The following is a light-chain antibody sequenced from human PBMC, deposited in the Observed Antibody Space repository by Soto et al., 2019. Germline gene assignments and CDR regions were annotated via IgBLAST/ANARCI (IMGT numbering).Light chain of an antibody. CDR2: DSN. Sequence: QSVLTQPPSVSAAPGQKVTISYSGSSSNIGNNYVSWYQQLPGTAPKLLIYDSNKRPSGIPDRFSGSKSGTSATLGITGPQTGDEADYYCGTWDSSLSAVVFGGGTKLTVL. V-gene: IGLV1-51*01. CDR3: GTWDSSLSAVV. CDR1: SSNIGNNY. J-gene: IGLJ2*01.